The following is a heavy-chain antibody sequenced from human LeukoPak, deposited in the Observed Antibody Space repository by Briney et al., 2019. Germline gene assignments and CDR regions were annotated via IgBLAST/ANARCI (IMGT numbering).Heavy chain of an antibody. Sequence: GGSLRLSCAASGFTFSSYSMNWVRQAPGKGLEWVSSISSSSYIYYADSVKGRFTISRDNAKNSLYLQMNSLRAEDTAVYYCARGQPSYGSGSYAADPTYYYYYYMDVWGKGTTVTVSS. J-gene: IGHJ6*03. D-gene: IGHD3-10*01. CDR3: ARGQPSYGSGSYAADPTYYYYYYMDV. CDR2: ISSSSYI. V-gene: IGHV3-21*01. CDR1: GFTFSSYS.